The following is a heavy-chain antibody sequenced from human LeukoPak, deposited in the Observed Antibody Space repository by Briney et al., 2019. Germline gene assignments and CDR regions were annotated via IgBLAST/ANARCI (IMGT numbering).Heavy chain of an antibody. D-gene: IGHD4-11*01. CDR2: ISSSGSTI. J-gene: IGHJ4*02. V-gene: IGHV3-48*03. Sequence: GGSLRLSCAASGFTFSSYEMNWVRQAPGKGLERVSYISSSGSTIYYAASVKGRFTISRDNAKNSLSLQMNSLRAEDTAVYYCARGHSNYGDYFDYWGQGTLVTVSS. CDR3: ARGHSNYGDYFDY. CDR1: GFTFSSYE.